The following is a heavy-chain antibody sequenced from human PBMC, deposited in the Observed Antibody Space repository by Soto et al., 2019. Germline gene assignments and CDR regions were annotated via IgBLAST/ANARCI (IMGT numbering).Heavy chain of an antibody. CDR3: ARDRLRYSSSWYYFDY. J-gene: IGHJ4*02. D-gene: IGHD6-13*01. Sequence: QVQLVESGGGVVQPGRSLRLSCAASGFTFSSYAMHWVRQAPGKGPEWVAVISYDGSNKYYADSVKGRFTISRDNSKNTLYMQMNSLRAEDTAVYYCARDRLRYSSSWYYFDYWGQGTLVTVSS. CDR2: ISYDGSNK. V-gene: IGHV3-30-3*01. CDR1: GFTFSSYA.